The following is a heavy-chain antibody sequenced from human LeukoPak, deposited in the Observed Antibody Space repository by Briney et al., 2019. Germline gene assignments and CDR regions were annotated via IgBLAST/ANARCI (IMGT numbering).Heavy chain of an antibody. D-gene: IGHD3-10*01. CDR3: ARHLLWFGELRYYFDY. CDR1: GGSTSSSSYY. V-gene: IGHV4-39*01. J-gene: IGHJ4*02. CDR2: IYYSGST. Sequence: PETLSLTCTVSGGSTSSSSYYWGWIRQPPGKGLEWIGSIYYSGSTYYNPSLKSRVTISVDTSKNQFSLKLSSVTAADTAVYYCARHLLWFGELRYYFDYWGQGTLVTVSS.